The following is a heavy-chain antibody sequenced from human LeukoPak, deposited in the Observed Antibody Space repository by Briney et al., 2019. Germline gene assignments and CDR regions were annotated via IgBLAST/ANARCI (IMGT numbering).Heavy chain of an antibody. J-gene: IGHJ4*02. CDR2: IYYSGSS. V-gene: IGHV4-39*07. D-gene: IGHD3-10*01. CDR1: GGSISSRTYY. CDR3: ARRVYGSGTIFDY. Sequence: PSETLSLTCTVSGGSISSRTYYWGWIRQPPGKRLEWIGSIYYSGSSYYNPSLKSRVTISVDTSKNQFSLKLSSVTAADTAVYYCARRVYGSGTIFDYWGQGALVTVSS.